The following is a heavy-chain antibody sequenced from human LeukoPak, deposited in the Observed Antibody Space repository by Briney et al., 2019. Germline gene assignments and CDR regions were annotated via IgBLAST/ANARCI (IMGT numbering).Heavy chain of an antibody. Sequence: GGSLRLSCAASGFTFSSYAMHWVRRAPGKGLEYVSAISSNGGSTYYANSVKGRFTISRDNSKNTLYLQMGSLRAEDMAVYYCARDLLPGIAVAGYWGQGTLVTVSS. V-gene: IGHV3-64*01. CDR3: ARDLLPGIAVAGY. CDR2: ISSNGGST. CDR1: GFTFSSYA. D-gene: IGHD6-19*01. J-gene: IGHJ4*02.